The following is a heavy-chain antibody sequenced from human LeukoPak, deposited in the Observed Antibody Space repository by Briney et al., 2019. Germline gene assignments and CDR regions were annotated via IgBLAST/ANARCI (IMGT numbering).Heavy chain of an antibody. Sequence: PGGSLRLSCAASGFTFSMFAMHWVRQAPGKGLEWVAVIWYDGSNKYYADSVKGRFTISRDNSKNTLYLQMNSLRAEDTAVYYCARDRGGYSSGELDYWGQGTLVTVSS. CDR2: IWYDGSNK. CDR1: GFTFSMFA. V-gene: IGHV3-33*08. J-gene: IGHJ4*02. D-gene: IGHD6-19*01. CDR3: ARDRGGYSSGELDY.